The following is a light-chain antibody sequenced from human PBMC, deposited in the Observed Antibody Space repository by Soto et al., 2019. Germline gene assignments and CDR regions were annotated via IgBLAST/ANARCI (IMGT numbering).Light chain of an antibody. CDR2: SAS. Sequence: DVQITQSPSSVSASIGDRVVITCRASHDLGTWLSWYQHQPGKAPKLLINSASNLESDVPSRFSGSESGSEFTLTIRNLQPEDVATYYCQQTITFPVFGPGTKVDVK. J-gene: IGKJ3*01. CDR1: HDLGTW. V-gene: IGKV1-12*01. CDR3: QQTITFPV.